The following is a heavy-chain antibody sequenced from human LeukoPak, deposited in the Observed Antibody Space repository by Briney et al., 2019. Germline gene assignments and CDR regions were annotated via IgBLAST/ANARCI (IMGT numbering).Heavy chain of an antibody. CDR2: ITSSGNTI. J-gene: IGHJ1*01. Sequence: GGSLRLSCAASGFTFGHYYMSWIRQAPGKGLEWISCITSSGNTIYYADSVKGRFTISRDNAKNSLYLQMNSLRAEDTAVYYCARDESGGVGYWGQGTLVTVSS. D-gene: IGHD2-15*01. V-gene: IGHV3-11*04. CDR3: ARDESGGVGY. CDR1: GFTFGHYY.